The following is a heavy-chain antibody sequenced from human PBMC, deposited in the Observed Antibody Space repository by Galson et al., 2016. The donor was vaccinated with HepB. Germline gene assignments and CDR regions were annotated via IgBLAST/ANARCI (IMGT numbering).Heavy chain of an antibody. CDR2: ITGSGSAI. Sequence: SLRLSCAASGFSFSDYYMSWIRQAPGKGLEWISYITGSGSAIYYADSVKGPFTISRNNNKNLQDLKMNSLRVEDTAVYYCARDGTVAPGYWGQGTLVTVSS. CDR3: ARDGTVAPGY. CDR1: GFSFSDYY. J-gene: IGHJ1*01. D-gene: IGHD6-19*01. V-gene: IGHV3-11*01.